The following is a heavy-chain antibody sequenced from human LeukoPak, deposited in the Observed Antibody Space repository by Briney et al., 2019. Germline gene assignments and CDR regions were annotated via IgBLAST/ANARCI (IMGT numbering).Heavy chain of an antibody. CDR1: GYTFTGYY. J-gene: IGHJ3*02. D-gene: IGHD6-19*01. CDR2: INPNSGGT. V-gene: IGHV1-2*02. Sequence: ASVKVSCKASGYTFTGYYMHWVRQAPGQGLEWMGWINPNSGGTNYAQKFQGRVTMTRDTSISTAYMELSRLRSDDTAVYYCARAAVAGTNDAFDIWGQGTMVTVSS. CDR3: ARAAVAGTNDAFDI.